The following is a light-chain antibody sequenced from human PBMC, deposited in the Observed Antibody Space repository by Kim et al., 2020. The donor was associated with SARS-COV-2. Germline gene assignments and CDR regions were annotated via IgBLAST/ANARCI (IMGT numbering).Light chain of an antibody. Sequence: GQQVTIACTRSSGRIASNYVQWYQQRPGSAPTTVIYEDNQRPSGVPDRFSGSIDSSSNTASLTISGLKTEDEADYYCQSYDSSNRVFGGGTQLTVL. CDR2: EDN. CDR1: SGRIASNY. CDR3: QSYDSSNRV. J-gene: IGLJ3*02. V-gene: IGLV6-57*03.